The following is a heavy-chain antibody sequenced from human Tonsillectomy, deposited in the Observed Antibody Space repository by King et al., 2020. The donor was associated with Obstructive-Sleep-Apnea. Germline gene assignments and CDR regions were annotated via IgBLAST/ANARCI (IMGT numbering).Heavy chain of an antibody. D-gene: IGHD3-22*01. CDR2: IFLNDEK. CDR3: ARIRYYYDSSGYYSVYFDH. J-gene: IGHJ4*02. Sequence: TLKESGPVLGKPPETLTLTCTVSGFSLSNGRMGVSWIRQPPGKALEWLAHIFLNDEKSYSTSLRSRLTLSKDTPKSHVGLTMTNMDPVDTATYYCARIRYYYDSSGYYSVYFDHWGQGALVTVSS. V-gene: IGHV2-26*01. CDR1: GFSLSNGRMG.